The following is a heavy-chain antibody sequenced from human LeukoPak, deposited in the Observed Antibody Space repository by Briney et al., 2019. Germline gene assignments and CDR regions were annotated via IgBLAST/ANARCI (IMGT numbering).Heavy chain of an antibody. CDR1: GFTFGSYA. CDR3: AREGKRDDYNFFDY. J-gene: IGHJ4*02. Sequence: GRSLRLSCAASGFTFGSYAMHWVRQAPGKGLEWVALISDDGSKNYYADSVKGRFTISRDNSKNTLYLQMNSLRAEDTAVYYCAREGKRDDYNFFDYWGQGTLVTVSS. CDR2: ISDDGSKN. D-gene: IGHD5-24*01. V-gene: IGHV3-30-3*01.